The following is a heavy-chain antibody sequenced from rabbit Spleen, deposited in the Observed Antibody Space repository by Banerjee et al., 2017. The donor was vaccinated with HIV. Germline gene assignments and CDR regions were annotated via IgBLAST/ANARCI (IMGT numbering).Heavy chain of an antibody. CDR3: ARNLDDDDYTAFNL. Sequence: QSLEESGGDLVKPGASLTLTCTASGLDFSSSYWICWVRQAPGKGLEWIACIYTDSSGTTIYANWAKGRFTISKTSSTTVTLQMTSLTAADTATYFCARNLDDDDYTAFNLWGPGTLVTVS. J-gene: IGHJ4*01. D-gene: IGHD2-1*01. CDR1: GLDFSSSYW. V-gene: IGHV1S40*01. CDR2: IYTDSSGTT.